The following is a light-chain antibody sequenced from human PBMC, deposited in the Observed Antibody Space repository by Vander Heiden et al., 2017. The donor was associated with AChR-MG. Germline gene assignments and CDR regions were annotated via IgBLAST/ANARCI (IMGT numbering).Light chain of an antibody. V-gene: IGLV3-1*01. Sequence: SYELTQPPSVSVSPGQTASITCSGDKLGDKSASWYQQKPGQSPVLVIYQDIKRPSGIPERFSGSNSGNTATLTISGTQAMDEADYYCQAWDSGTGVFGTGTKV. CDR1: KLGDKS. J-gene: IGLJ1*01. CDR2: QDI. CDR3: QAWDSGTGV.